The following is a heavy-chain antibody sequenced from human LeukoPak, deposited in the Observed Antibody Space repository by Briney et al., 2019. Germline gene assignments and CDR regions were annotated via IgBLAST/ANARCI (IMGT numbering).Heavy chain of an antibody. J-gene: IGHJ4*02. CDR2: INPNSGGT. CDR1: GYTLTGYY. CDR3: ARSPHILTGENFDY. D-gene: IGHD3-9*01. V-gene: IGHV1-2*02. Sequence: GASVKVSCKASGYTLTGYYMHWVRQAPGQGLEWMGWINPNSGGTNYAQKFQDRVSMTRDTSISTAYMHLSRLRSADTAVYYCARSPHILTGENFDYWGQGTLLTVSS.